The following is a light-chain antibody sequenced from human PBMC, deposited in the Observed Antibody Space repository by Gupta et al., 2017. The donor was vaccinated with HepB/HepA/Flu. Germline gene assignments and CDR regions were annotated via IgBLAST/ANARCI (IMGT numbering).Light chain of an antibody. CDR1: SSDVYNSNY. CDR3: GSYTITTTSFI. Sequence: QSVLSQPASVSGSPGQSITIYCPGHSSDVYNSNYVSWYQHHPGKGPKLIIYDVSNRPSGVSTRFSGSRSGNTASLTISGLQGEDEADYYCGSYTITTTSFIFGTGTKVTVL. CDR2: DVS. J-gene: IGLJ1*01. V-gene: IGLV2-14*03.